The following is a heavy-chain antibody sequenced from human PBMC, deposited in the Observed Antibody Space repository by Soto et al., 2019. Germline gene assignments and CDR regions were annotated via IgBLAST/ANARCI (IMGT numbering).Heavy chain of an antibody. CDR1: GYTFTSYG. Sequence: ASVKVSCKASGYTFTSYGISWVRQAPGQGLEWMGWISAYNGNTNYAQKLQGRVTMTTDTSTSTAYMELRSLRSDDTAAYYCARSAYYYDSSGSLLYWGQGTLVTVSS. CDR3: ARSAYYYDSSGSLLY. CDR2: ISAYNGNT. V-gene: IGHV1-18*01. J-gene: IGHJ4*02. D-gene: IGHD3-22*01.